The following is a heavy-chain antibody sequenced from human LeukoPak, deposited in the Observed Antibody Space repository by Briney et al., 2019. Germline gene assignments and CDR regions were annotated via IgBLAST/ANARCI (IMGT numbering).Heavy chain of an antibody. J-gene: IGHJ4*02. D-gene: IGHD2-2*01. Sequence: ASVKVSCKASGYTFTSYGINWVRQAPGQGLEWMGWISAYNGNTNYAQKLQGRVTMTTDTSTSTAYMELRSLRSDDTAVYYCARDQKVPAAMDGSDGGDYWGQGTLVTVSS. CDR2: ISAYNGNT. CDR3: ARDQKVPAAMDGSDGGDY. V-gene: IGHV1-18*01. CDR1: GYTFTSYG.